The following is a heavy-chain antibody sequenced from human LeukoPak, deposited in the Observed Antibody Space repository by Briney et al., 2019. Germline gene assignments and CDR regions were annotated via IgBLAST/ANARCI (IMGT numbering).Heavy chain of an antibody. D-gene: IGHD5-12*01. CDR3: ARNRWLPNY. V-gene: IGHV7-4-1*02. CDR1: GGTFNNFA. J-gene: IGHJ4*02. CDR2: INTNTGNP. Sequence: ASVKVSCKVSGGTFNNFALSWVRQAPGQGLEWMGWINTNTGNPTYAQGFTGRFVFSLDTSVSTAYLQISSLKAEDTAVYYCARNRWLPNYWGQGTLVTVSS.